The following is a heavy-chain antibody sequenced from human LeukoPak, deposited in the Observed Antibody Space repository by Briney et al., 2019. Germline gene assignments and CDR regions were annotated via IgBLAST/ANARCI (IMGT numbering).Heavy chain of an antibody. V-gene: IGHV4-39*02. J-gene: IGHJ1*01. D-gene: IGHD3-22*01. Sequence: SDSLYLSCTTSGGSFSSSSYYWGWMRQPPGNGLVWIADLYYSGSTYSNPTLKRRFSISIATSNNHFSLRLSSVTAADTALYYCARRRYYDSTGYLDWGQGTLVTVSS. CDR2: LYYSGST. CDR3: ARRRYYDSTGYLD. CDR1: GGSFSSSSYY.